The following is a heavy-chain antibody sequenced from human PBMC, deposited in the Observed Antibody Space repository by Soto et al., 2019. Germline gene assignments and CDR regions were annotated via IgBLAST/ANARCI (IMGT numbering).Heavy chain of an antibody. CDR2: IYSGGST. D-gene: IGHD6-13*01. CDR1: GFTVSSNY. J-gene: IGHJ4*02. Sequence: EVQLVETGGGLIQPGGSLRLSCAASGFTVSSNYMSWVRQAPGKGLEWVSVIYSGGSTYYADSVKGRFTISRDNSKNTLYLQMNSLRAEDTAVYYCARGRIAAAGGDYLDYWGQGTLVTVSS. V-gene: IGHV3-53*02. CDR3: ARGRIAAAGGDYLDY.